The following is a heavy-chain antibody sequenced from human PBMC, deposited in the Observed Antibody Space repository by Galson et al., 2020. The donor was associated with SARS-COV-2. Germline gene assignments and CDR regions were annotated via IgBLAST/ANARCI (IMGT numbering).Heavy chain of an antibody. V-gene: IGHV4-39*01. J-gene: IGHJ4*02. Sequence: SETLSLTCTVSGGSISNANYFWGWLRQPPGKGLEWIGHIYYSGTTYYSPSLKSRVTISLDTSKNQFSLKLSSVTAADTAVYYCARHGNDYGTNWGKGTLVTVSS. CDR1: GGSISNANYF. D-gene: IGHD4-17*01. CDR3: ARHGNDYGTN. CDR2: IYYSGTT.